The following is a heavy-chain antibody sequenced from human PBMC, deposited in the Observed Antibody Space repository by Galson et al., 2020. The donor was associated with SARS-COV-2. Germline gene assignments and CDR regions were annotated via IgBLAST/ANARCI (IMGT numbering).Heavy chain of an antibody. V-gene: IGHV4-34*01. D-gene: IGHD3-9*01. CDR2: INHSGST. CDR3: ARGIHLRYFDYYYYCYMDV. Sequence: SETLSLTCAVYGGSFSGYYWSWIRQPPGKGLEWIGEINHSGSTNYNPSLKSRVTISVDTSKNKFSLKLSSVTAADTAVYYCARGIHLRYFDYYYYCYMDVWGKGTPVTVSS. CDR1: GGSFSGYY. J-gene: IGHJ6*03.